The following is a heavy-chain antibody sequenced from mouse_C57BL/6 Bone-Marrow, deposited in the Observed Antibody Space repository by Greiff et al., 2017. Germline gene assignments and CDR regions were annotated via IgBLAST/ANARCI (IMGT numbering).Heavy chain of an antibody. V-gene: IGHV14-1*01. CDR3: TRGYGFAY. J-gene: IGHJ3*01. CDR2: IDPEDGDT. CDR1: GFNIKDYY. D-gene: IGHD2-2*01. Sequence: VQLKQSGAELVRPGASVKLSCTASGFNIKDYYMHWVKQRPEQGLEWIGRIDPEDGDTEYAPQFQGKATMTTDTSSNTAYLQLSSLTSEDTAVYYCTRGYGFAYWGQGTLVTVSA.